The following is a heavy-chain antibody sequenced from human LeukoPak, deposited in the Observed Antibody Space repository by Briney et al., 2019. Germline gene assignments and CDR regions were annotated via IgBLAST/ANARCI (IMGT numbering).Heavy chain of an antibody. V-gene: IGHV3-23*01. D-gene: IGHD5-12*01. J-gene: IGHJ4*02. CDR3: ARGPSGYHNT. Sequence: PGGSLRLSCAASGFTFSNYAMRWVRQAPGKGLEWVSGISGSGDSTYYADSVKGRFTISRDNSKSTLYLQMNSLRAEDTAVYYCARGPSGYHNTGGQGTLVTVSS. CDR1: GFTFSNYA. CDR2: ISGSGDST.